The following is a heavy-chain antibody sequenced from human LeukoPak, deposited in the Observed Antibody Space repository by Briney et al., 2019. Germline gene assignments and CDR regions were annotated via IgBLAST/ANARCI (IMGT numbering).Heavy chain of an antibody. V-gene: IGHV3-21*01. CDR3: AGRGDAFDI. J-gene: IGHJ3*02. CDR1: RFTFSGYT. CDR2: ISSSGEYT. Sequence: KSGGSLRLSCAASRFTFSGYTMTWVRQAPGKGLEWVSSISSSGEYTYYADSLKGRFTISRDNSKNSLYLEMNSLRAEDTAVYYCAGRGDAFDIWGQGTMVTVSS.